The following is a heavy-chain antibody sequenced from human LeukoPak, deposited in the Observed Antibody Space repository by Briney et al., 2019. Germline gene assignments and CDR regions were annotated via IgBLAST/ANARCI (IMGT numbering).Heavy chain of an antibody. CDR1: GGSISSGSYY. J-gene: IGHJ4*02. V-gene: IGHV4-61*02. Sequence: SETLSLTCTVSGGSISSGSYYWSWIRQPAGKGLEWIGRIYTSGSTNYNPSLKSRVTISVDTSKNQFSLKLSSVTAADTAVYYCARLAAAVNFDYWGQGTLVTVSS. CDR2: IYTSGST. CDR3: ARLAAAVNFDY. D-gene: IGHD6-13*01.